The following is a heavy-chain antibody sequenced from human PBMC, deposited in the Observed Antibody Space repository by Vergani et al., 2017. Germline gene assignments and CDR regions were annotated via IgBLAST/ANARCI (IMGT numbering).Heavy chain of an antibody. D-gene: IGHD2-2*01. CDR3: GMYCSNPTCGTHPRVQNYGMDV. J-gene: IGHJ6*02. CDR2: INWNGGGT. CDR1: GFTFDDYG. V-gene: IGHV3-20*04. Sequence: EVQLVESGGGVVRPGGSLRLSCAASGFTFDDYGMSWVRQAPGKGLEWVSGINWNGGGTGYADSVKGRFTISRDNAKNSLYLQMNSLRAEDTALYYCGMYCSNPTCGTHPRVQNYGMDVWGQGTTVTVS.